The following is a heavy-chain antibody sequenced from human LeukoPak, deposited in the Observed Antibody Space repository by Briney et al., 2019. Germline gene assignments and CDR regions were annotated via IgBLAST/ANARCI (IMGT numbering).Heavy chain of an antibody. D-gene: IGHD6-13*01. CDR1: GGTFSSYA. Sequence: GASVKVSCKASGGTFSSYAISWVRQAPGQGLEWMGIINPSGGSTSYAQKFQGRVTMTRDTSTSTVYMELSSLRSEDTAVYYCARSPIPTWYSSSWYSYFDYWGQGTLVTVSS. J-gene: IGHJ4*02. V-gene: IGHV1-46*01. CDR3: ARSPIPTWYSSSWYSYFDY. CDR2: INPSGGST.